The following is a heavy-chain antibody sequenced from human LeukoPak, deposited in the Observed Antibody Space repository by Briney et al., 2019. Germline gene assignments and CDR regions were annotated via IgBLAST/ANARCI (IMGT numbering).Heavy chain of an antibody. CDR1: GGSINSYY. V-gene: IGHV4-59*13. Sequence: SETLSLTCTVSGGSINSYYWSWIRQPPGKELEWIGYIYYSGSTNYNPSLKSRVTISVDTSKNQFSLILNSVTAADTAVYYCARYRRDDAFDIWGQGTMVTVSS. D-gene: IGHD2-2*01. CDR3: ARYRRDDAFDI. CDR2: IYYSGST. J-gene: IGHJ3*02.